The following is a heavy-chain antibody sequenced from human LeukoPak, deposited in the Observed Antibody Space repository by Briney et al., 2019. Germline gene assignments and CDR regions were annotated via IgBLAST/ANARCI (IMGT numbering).Heavy chain of an antibody. V-gene: IGHV4-34*01. CDR2: INHSGST. Sequence: PSETLSLTCAVYGGSFSGYYWSCIRQPPGKGLEWIGEINHSGSTNYNPSLKSRVTISVDTSKNQFSLKLSSVTAADTAVYYCARANPVSYYDILTGFPPVYYFDYWGQGTLVTVSS. J-gene: IGHJ4*02. CDR1: GGSFSGYY. D-gene: IGHD3-9*01. CDR3: ARANPVSYYDILTGFPPVYYFDY.